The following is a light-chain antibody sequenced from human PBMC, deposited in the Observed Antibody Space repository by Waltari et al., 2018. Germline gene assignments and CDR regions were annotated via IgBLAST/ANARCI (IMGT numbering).Light chain of an antibody. V-gene: IGLV1-44*01. CDR1: TSNLGSNI. Sequence: QSVLTQPPSASGTPGQRVTISCFGSTSNLGSNILNWYQQLPGTAPTLLIDNNDHRPSGVPDRFSGSKSGTSASLAISGLQSEDEADYYCAVWDNTLDGWVFGGGTKLTVL. CDR3: AVWDNTLDGWV. J-gene: IGLJ3*02. CDR2: NND.